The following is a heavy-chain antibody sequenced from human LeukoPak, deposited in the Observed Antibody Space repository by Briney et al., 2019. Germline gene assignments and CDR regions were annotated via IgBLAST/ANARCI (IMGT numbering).Heavy chain of an antibody. J-gene: IGHJ4*02. CDR3: AKDYYESSTYLDY. CDR1: GFTFDIYA. Sequence: GGSLRLSCTASGFTFDIYAMAWVRQAPGKGLEWVSGVSGSGDGTYYADSVKGRFTISRDNSKNTLYLQMNSLRAEDTAVYYCAKDYYESSTYLDYWGQGTLVSVSS. CDR2: VSGSGDGT. D-gene: IGHD3-22*01. V-gene: IGHV3-23*01.